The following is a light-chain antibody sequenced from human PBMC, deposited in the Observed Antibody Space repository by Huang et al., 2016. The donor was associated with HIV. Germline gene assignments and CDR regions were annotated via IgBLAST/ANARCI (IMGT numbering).Light chain of an antibody. V-gene: IGKV3-15*01. CDR1: QSVSNT. CDR2: GAS. CDR3: QQYSNWPRT. J-gene: IGKJ1*01. Sequence: IVMTQSPATLSVSPGDRVTLSCRASQSVSNTLAWYHQRPGRAPRLLIYGASTRAAGVPVRCSGSGCGTDFTLTITGLQVEELGVYFCQQYSNWPRTFGQGTKV.